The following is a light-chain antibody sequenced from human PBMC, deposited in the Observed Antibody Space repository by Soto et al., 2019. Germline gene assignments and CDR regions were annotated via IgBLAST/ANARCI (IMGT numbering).Light chain of an antibody. J-gene: IGLJ2*01. CDR2: EVS. Sequence: QSALTQPASVSGSPGQSITISCTRSSTDFENYNLVSWYQHCPDKAPKLIIYEVSKRPSGVPDRFFGFKSGNRASLTVAGLQAEDEADYYCSSHVGSSNFVVFGGGTKVTVL. V-gene: IGLV2-23*02. CDR3: SSHVGSSNFVV. CDR1: STDFENYNL.